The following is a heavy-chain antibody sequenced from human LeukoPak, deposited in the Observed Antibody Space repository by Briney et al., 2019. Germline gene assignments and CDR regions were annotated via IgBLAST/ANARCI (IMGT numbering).Heavy chain of an antibody. CDR3: ARDGGSAWFFRY. Sequence: GSLRLSCAVSGFTFSIYEMNWVRQAPGKGLEWVSYISSSGNTKYYADSVKGRFTISRDNAKNSLYLQMNSLRAEDTAVYYCARDGGSAWFFRYWGQGTLVTVSS. V-gene: IGHV3-48*03. D-gene: IGHD6-19*01. J-gene: IGHJ4*02. CDR1: GFTFSIYE. CDR2: ISSSGNTK.